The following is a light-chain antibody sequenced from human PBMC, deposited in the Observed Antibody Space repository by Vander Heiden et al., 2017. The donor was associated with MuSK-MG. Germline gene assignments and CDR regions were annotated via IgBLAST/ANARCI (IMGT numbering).Light chain of an antibody. Sequence: SSELPQDPAVSVALGQTVRITCQGDSLRSYNASWYQQKPGQAPVLVIYGKNNRPSGIPDRFSGSNSGNTASLTITGAQAEDEADYYCNSRDSSGDHLVFGGGTKLTVL. CDR2: GKN. V-gene: IGLV3-19*01. CDR1: SLRSYN. J-gene: IGLJ2*01. CDR3: NSRDSSGDHLV.